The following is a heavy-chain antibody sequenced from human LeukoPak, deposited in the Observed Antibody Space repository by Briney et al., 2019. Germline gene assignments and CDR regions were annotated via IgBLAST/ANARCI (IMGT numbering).Heavy chain of an antibody. CDR2: INSDGGST. D-gene: IGHD6-19*01. CDR1: GFTFSSYW. V-gene: IGHV3-74*01. CDR3: AGDWGRRYSSGWYGDFDY. Sequence: GGSLRLSCAASGFTFSSYWMHWVRQAPGKGLVWVSRINSDGGSTSYADSVKGRFTISRDNSKNTLYLQMNSLRPEDTAVYYCAGDWGRRYSSGWYGDFDYWGQGTLVTVSS. J-gene: IGHJ4*02.